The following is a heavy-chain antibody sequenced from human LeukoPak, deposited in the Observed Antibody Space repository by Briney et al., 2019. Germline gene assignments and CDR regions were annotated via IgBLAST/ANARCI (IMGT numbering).Heavy chain of an antibody. CDR1: GFTFTSYW. V-gene: IGHV3-23*01. J-gene: IGHJ4*02. CDR2: ISGSGGST. D-gene: IGHD3-22*01. CDR3: AKGDVEYYYDSSVGGDY. Sequence: PGGSLRLSCAASGFTFTSYWMHWVRQAPGKGLEWVSAISGSGGSTYYADSVKGRFTISRDNSKNTLYLQMNSLRAEDTAVYYCAKGDVEYYYDSSVGGDYWGQGTLVTVSS.